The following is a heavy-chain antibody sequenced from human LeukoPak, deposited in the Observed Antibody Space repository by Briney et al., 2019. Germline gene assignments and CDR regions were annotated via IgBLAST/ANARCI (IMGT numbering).Heavy chain of an antibody. J-gene: IGHJ4*02. CDR1: GFTFSSYS. CDR3: ARDYSEQLVPPLALAY. D-gene: IGHD6-13*01. Sequence: GGSLRLSCAASGFTFSSYSMNWVRQAPGKGLKWVSSISSSSSYIYYADSVKGRFTISRDNAKNSLYLQMNSLRAEDTAVYYCARDYSEQLVPPLALAYWGQGTLVTVSS. CDR2: ISSSSSYI. V-gene: IGHV3-21*01.